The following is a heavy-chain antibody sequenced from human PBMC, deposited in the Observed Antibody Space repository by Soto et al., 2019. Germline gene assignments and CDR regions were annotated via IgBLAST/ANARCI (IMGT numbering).Heavy chain of an antibody. CDR3: ASEYTAWPLAYGLDV. Sequence: PGGSLTLSCVGSGFIFSNYSINWFRQAPGQGLEWVSSISSRSDIYYAESVKGRFTISRDNAKNSVSLQMNSLRAEDTAVDYCASEYTAWPLAYGLDVWGQGTTVTVSS. CDR1: GFIFSNYS. V-gene: IGHV3-21*01. J-gene: IGHJ6*02. CDR2: ISSRSDI. D-gene: IGHD2-2*02.